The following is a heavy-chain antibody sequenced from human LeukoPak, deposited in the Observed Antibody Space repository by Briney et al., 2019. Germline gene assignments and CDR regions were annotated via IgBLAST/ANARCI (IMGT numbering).Heavy chain of an antibody. J-gene: IGHJ3*02. V-gene: IGHV3-30*02. CDR1: GFTFSSYG. CDR3: AKDRSSSWSAFDI. D-gene: IGHD6-13*01. CDR2: IRYDGSNK. Sequence: GGSLRLSCAASGFTFSSYGMHWVRQAPGKGLEWVAFIRYDGSNKYYADSVKGRFTIFRDNSKSTLYLQMNSLRAEDTAVYYCAKDRSSSWSAFDIWGQGTMVTVSS.